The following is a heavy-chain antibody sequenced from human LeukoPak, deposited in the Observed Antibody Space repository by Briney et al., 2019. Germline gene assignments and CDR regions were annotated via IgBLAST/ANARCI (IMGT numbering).Heavy chain of an antibody. CDR1: GFTLDDYA. D-gene: IGHD3-10*01. CDR3: ARGGGD. Sequence: GGSLRLSCAASGFTLDDYAMHWARQVPGKGLEWVSGISWNSGSIGYVDSVKGRFTISRDNAKNSLYLQMNSLRAEDTAVYYCARGGGDWGQGTLVTVSS. J-gene: IGHJ4*02. CDR2: ISWNSGSI. V-gene: IGHV3-9*01.